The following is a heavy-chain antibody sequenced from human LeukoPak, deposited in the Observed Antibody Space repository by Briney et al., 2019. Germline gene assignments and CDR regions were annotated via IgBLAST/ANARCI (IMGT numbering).Heavy chain of an antibody. CDR1: GFTISSYS. CDR2: ISSSSSYI. Sequence: PGGPLRLSCAASGFTISSYSMNWVRLAPVKGLERVSSISSSSSYIYYADSVKGRFTISRDNAKNSLYLQMNSLRAEDTAVYYCASLLLQFDYWAQGTLVTVSS. CDR3: ASLLLQFDY. J-gene: IGHJ4*02. V-gene: IGHV3-21*01. D-gene: IGHD1-26*01.